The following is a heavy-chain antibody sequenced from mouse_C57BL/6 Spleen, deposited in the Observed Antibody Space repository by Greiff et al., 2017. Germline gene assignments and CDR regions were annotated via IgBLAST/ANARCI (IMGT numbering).Heavy chain of an antibody. CDR2: INPYNGDT. V-gene: IGHV1-20*01. Sequence: VQLKQSGPELVKPGDSVKISCKASGYSFTGYFMNWVMQSHGKSLEWIGRINPYNGDTFYNQKFKGKATLTVDKSSSTAHMELRRLTSEDSAVYYCSYGWGWFAYWGQGTLVTVSA. D-gene: IGHD1-1*01. CDR1: GYSFTGYF. CDR3: SYGWGWFAY. J-gene: IGHJ3*01.